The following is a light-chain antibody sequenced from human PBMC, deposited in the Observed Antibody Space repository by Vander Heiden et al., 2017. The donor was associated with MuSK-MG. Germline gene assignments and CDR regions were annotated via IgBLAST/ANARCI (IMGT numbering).Light chain of an antibody. Sequence: NFMLTQPHSVSESPGHTVTISCTRSSGSIASNYVQWYQQRPGSSPTTVIYEDNQRPSGVPDRFSGSIDSSSNSASLTISGLKTEDEADYYCQSYDSSTVVFGGGTKLTVL. CDR2: EDN. V-gene: IGLV6-57*01. CDR1: SGSIASNY. CDR3: QSYDSSTVV. J-gene: IGLJ2*01.